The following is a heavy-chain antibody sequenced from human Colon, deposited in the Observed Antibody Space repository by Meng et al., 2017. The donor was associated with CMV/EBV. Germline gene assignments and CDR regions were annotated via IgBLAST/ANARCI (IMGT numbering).Heavy chain of an antibody. Sequence: QVHLVRSGAGGKSPGAQGKAPCRASGYSFTHHDIPWVRTAPAQGLQWMGWINPNRGGTHFAQKFQGWVTMTRDTSISTAYMALTRLTSDDTAAYFCARRLPMIRGEGGFDHWGQGTLVTVSS. CDR3: ARRLPMIRGEGGFDH. V-gene: IGHV1-2*04. D-gene: IGHD3-10*01. CDR1: GYSFTHHD. J-gene: IGHJ4*02. CDR2: INPNRGGT.